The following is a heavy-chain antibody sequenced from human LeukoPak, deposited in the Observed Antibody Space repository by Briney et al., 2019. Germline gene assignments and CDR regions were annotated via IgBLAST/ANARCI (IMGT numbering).Heavy chain of an antibody. J-gene: IGHJ4*02. CDR3: ARRGSGWYYFDY. CDR1: GFTFSSYS. CDR2: ISSSSNYI. V-gene: IGHV3-21*01. D-gene: IGHD6-19*01. Sequence: GGSLRLSCAASGFTFSSYSMNWVRQAPGKGLEWVSSISSSSNYIYYADSVKGRVTISRDNAKNSLYLQMNSLRAEDTAVYYCARRGSGWYYFDYWGQGTLVTVSS.